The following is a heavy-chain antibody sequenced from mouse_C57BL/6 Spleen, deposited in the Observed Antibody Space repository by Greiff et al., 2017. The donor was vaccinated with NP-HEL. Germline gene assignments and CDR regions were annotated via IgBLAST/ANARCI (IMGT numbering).Heavy chain of an antibody. CDR2: ISSGSSTI. J-gene: IGHJ3*01. CDR3: ARENPMDWFAY. Sequence: EVQRVESGGGLVKPGGSLKLSCAASGFTFSDYGMHWVRQAPEKGLEWVAYISSGSSTIYYADTVKGRFTISRDNAKNTLFLQMTSLRSEDTAMYYCARENPMDWFAYWGQGTLVTVSA. V-gene: IGHV5-17*01. D-gene: IGHD1-1*02. CDR1: GFTFSDYG.